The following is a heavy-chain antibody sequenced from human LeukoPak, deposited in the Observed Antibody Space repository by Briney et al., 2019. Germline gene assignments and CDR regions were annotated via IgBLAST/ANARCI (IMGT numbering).Heavy chain of an antibody. D-gene: IGHD3-22*01. J-gene: IGHJ4*02. CDR1: GFTFSNYV. V-gene: IGHV3-74*01. CDR2: INSDGSST. Sequence: GGSLRLSCAASGFTFSNYVMSWVRQAPGKGLACVSHINSDGSSTNYADSVKGRFTISRDNAKNTLYLQMNSLRAEDTAVYYCARGSSDSSGHRRFDFWGQGTLVTVSS. CDR3: ARGSSDSSGHRRFDF.